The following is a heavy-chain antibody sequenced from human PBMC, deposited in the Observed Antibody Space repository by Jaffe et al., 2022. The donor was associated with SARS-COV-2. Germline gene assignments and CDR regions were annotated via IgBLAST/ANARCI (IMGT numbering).Heavy chain of an antibody. CDR3: ARGDIVVVVAAPLYYYGMDV. V-gene: IGHV4-61*02. J-gene: IGHJ6*02. Sequence: QVQLQESGPGLVKPSQTLSLTCTVSGGSISSGSYYWSWIRQPAGKGLEWIGRIYTSGSTNYNPSLKSRVTISVDTSKNQFSLKLSSVTAADTAVYYCARGDIVVVVAAPLYYYGMDVWGQGTTVTVSS. CDR2: IYTSGST. CDR1: GGSISSGSYY. D-gene: IGHD2-15*01.